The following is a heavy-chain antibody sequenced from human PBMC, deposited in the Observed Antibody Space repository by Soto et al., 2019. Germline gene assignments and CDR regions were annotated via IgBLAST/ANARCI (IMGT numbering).Heavy chain of an antibody. CDR3: ARVFGSGWYYYYGMDV. Sequence: SETLSLTCTVSGGSISSYYWSWIRQPPGKGLEWIGYIYYSGSTNYNPSLKSRVTISVDTSKNQFSLKLSSVTAADTAMYYCARVFGSGWYYYYGMDVWGQGTTVTVSS. J-gene: IGHJ6*02. V-gene: IGHV4-59*01. D-gene: IGHD6-19*01. CDR2: IYYSGST. CDR1: GGSISSYY.